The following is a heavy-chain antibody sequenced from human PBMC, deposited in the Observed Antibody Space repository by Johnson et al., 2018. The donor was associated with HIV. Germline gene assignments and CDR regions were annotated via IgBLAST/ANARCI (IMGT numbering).Heavy chain of an antibody. D-gene: IGHD5-12*01. CDR2: ISFDGSNK. J-gene: IGHJ3*01. CDR3: ASGDDDGF. CDR1: GFTFSNYP. V-gene: IGHV3-30*14. Sequence: VQLVESGGGVVQPGRSLRLSCAASGFTFSNYPMHWVRQAPGKGLEWVAVISFDGSNKFYADSVKGRFTISRDNSKNTLYLQMNSLRAEDTAVYFCASGDDDGFWGQGTKVTVSS.